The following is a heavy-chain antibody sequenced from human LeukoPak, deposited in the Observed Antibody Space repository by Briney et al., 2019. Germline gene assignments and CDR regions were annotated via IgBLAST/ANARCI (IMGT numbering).Heavy chain of an antibody. Sequence: GGSLRLSCAASGFTFSSYAMHWVRQAPGKGLEWVAVISYDGSNKYYADSVRGRFTISRDNSKNTLYLQMNSLRAEDTAVYYCARASLGYCSGGSCYSCDYWGQGTLVTVSS. J-gene: IGHJ4*02. CDR1: GFTFSSYA. V-gene: IGHV3-30*04. CDR3: ARASLGYCSGGSCYSCDY. D-gene: IGHD2-15*01. CDR2: ISYDGSNK.